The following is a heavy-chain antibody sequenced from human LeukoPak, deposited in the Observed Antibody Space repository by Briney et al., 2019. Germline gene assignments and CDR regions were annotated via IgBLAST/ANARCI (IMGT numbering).Heavy chain of an antibody. CDR3: ARDRSSGWYVYDY. CDR2: IYSGNST. J-gene: IGHJ4*02. Sequence: PGGALRFCSVSSSITVSSNYSRVVHQAPGRGLGWGSVIYSGNSTYYEESVKGRFTISRNTSKNTLYIQMNSMRADDTAVYYCARDRSSGWYVYDYWGQGTLVTVSS. D-gene: IGHD6-19*01. V-gene: IGHV3-53*01. CDR1: SITVSSNY.